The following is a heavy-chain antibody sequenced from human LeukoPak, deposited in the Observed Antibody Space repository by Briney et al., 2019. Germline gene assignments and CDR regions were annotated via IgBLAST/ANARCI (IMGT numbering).Heavy chain of an antibody. Sequence: ASVKVSCKASGYTFTSYGISWVRQAPGQGLEWMGWISAYNGNTNYAQKLQGRVTMTTDTSTSTAYMELRSLRSDDTAVYYCARDKLSSSWYGQFDCWGQGTLVTVSS. V-gene: IGHV1-18*01. CDR2: ISAYNGNT. CDR3: ARDKLSSSWYGQFDC. J-gene: IGHJ4*02. D-gene: IGHD6-13*01. CDR1: GYTFTSYG.